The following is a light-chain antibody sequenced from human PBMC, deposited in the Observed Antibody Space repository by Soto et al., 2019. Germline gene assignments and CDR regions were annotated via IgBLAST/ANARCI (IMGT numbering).Light chain of an antibody. V-gene: IGLV1-51*01. J-gene: IGLJ1*01. Sequence: QSVLTQSPSVSAAPGQKVTISCSGSSSNIGNNYVSWYQQVPGTAPKLLIYDNNKRPSGIPDRFSGSKSGTSASLAVSGLQSEDEADYYCAAWDDSLNGGVFGTGTKLTVL. CDR1: SSNIGNNY. CDR2: DNN. CDR3: AAWDDSLNGGV.